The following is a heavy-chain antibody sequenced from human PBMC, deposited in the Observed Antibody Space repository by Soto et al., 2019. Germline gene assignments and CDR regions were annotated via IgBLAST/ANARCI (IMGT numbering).Heavy chain of an antibody. V-gene: IGHV3-43*01. CDR2: ISWDGGST. D-gene: IGHD3-22*01. CDR1: GFTFDDYT. J-gene: IGHJ4*02. CDR3: AKDISRGVIVGYFDY. Sequence: GGSLRLSCAASGFTFDDYTMHWVRQAPGKGLEWVSLISWDGGSTYYADSVKGRFTISRDNSKNSLYLQMNSLRTEDTALYYCAKDISRGVIVGYFDYWGQGTLVTVSS.